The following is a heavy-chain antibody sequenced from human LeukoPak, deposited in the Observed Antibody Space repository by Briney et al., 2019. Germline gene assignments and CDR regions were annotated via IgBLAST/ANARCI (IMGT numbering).Heavy chain of an antibody. V-gene: IGHV1-69*13. CDR3: ARASTRRDGYNLGYDAFDI. J-gene: IGHJ3*02. D-gene: IGHD5-24*01. CDR2: IIPIFGTA. CDR1: GGTFSSYA. Sequence: SVKVSCKASGGTFSSYAISWVRQAPGQGLEWMGGIIPIFGTANYAQKFQGRVTITADESTSTAYMELSSLRSEDTAVYYCARASTRRDGYNLGYDAFDIWGQGTMVTVSS.